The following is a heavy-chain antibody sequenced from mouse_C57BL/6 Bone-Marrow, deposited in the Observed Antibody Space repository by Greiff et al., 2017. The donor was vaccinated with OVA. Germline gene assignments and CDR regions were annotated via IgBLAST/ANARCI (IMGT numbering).Heavy chain of an antibody. J-gene: IGHJ2*01. CDR3: ARVVYYDYLYYFDY. V-gene: IGHV1-69*01. CDR1: GYTFTSYW. Sequence: QVQLQPQGDVLVMPVPSVKLSCKASGYTFTSYWMHWVKQRPGQGLEWIGEIDPSDSYTNYNQKFKGKSTLTVDKSSSTAYMQLSSLTSEDSAVYYCARVVYYDYLYYFDYWGQGTTLTVSS. CDR2: IDPSDSYT. D-gene: IGHD2-4*01.